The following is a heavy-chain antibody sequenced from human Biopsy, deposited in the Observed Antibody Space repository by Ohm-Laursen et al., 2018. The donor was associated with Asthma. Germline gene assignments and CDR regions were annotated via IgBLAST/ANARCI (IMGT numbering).Heavy chain of an antibody. D-gene: IGHD7-27*01. CDR3: ARHWDWGSFFDY. CDR1: GGSMSSSSYY. CDR2: ISYTGSD. J-gene: IGHJ4*02. V-gene: IGHV4-39*01. Sequence: SETLSLTCTVSGGSMSSSSYYWGWIRQPPGKGLEWVGSISYTGSDYHNPSLKSRITISVDTSKNHFSLKLSSVTAADTAGYYCARHWDWGSFFDYWGQGTPVTVSS.